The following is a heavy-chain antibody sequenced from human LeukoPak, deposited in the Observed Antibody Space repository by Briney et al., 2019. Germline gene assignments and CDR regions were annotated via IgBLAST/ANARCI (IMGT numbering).Heavy chain of an antibody. J-gene: IGHJ4*02. D-gene: IGHD2-2*01. V-gene: IGHV3-21*01. CDR3: ARAPSRSTSSSFDY. CDR1: GFTFSSYS. CDR2: ISSSSSYI. Sequence: GGSLRLSCAASGFTFSSYSMNWVRQAPGKGLEWVSSISSSSSYIYYADSVKGRSTISRDNAKNSLYLQMNSLRAEDTAVYYCARAPSRSTSSSFDYWGQGTLVTVSS.